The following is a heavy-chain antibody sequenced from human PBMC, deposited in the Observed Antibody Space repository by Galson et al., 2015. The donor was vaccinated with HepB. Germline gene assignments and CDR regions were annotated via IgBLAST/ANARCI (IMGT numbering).Heavy chain of an antibody. Sequence: SLRLSCAASGFTFSNYGMHWVRQAPGKGLEWVALISYDGSNKFYAGSVKGRFTISRDISKNTLYLQINSLRAEDTAVYYCAKLLYYYDSSGHELDYWGQGTLVTVSS. V-gene: IGHV3-30*18. CDR1: GFTFSNYG. D-gene: IGHD3-22*01. CDR2: ISYDGSNK. J-gene: IGHJ4*02. CDR3: AKLLYYYDSSGHELDY.